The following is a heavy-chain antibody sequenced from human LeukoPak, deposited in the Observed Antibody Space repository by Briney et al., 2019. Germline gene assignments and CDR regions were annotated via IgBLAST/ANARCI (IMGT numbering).Heavy chain of an antibody. CDR1: GFTFSNYA. CDR2: ITGSGTNT. D-gene: IGHD3-9*01. V-gene: IGHV3-23*01. J-gene: IGHJ4*01. CDR3: VIWGDYDVLTGYYVPDY. Sequence: GASLRLSCVASGFTFSNYAMSWVRQAPGKGLEWVSSITGSGTNTYYADSVKGRFTISRDNSKNTVFLQMNSLRHEDTAIYYCVIWGDYDVLTGYYVPDYWGQEPWSPSPQ.